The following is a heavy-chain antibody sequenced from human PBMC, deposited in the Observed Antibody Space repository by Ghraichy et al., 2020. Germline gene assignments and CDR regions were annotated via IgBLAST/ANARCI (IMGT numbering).Heavy chain of an antibody. J-gene: IGHJ5*02. CDR1: GFSLSNARMG. V-gene: IGHV2-26*01. D-gene: IGHD3-10*01. CDR3: ARIGYYYGSGSKPNWFDP. CDR2: IFSNDEK. Sequence: SGPTLVKPTETLTLTCTVSGFSLSNARMGVSWIRQPPGKALEWLAHIFSNDEKSYSTSLKSRLTISKDTSKSQVVLTMTNMDPVDTATYYCARIGYYYGSGSKPNWFDPWGQGTLVTVSS.